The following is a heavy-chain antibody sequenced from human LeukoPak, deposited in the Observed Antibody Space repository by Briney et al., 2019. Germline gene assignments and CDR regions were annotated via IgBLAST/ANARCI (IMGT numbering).Heavy chain of an antibody. Sequence: GGSLRLSCAASGFTFRSYEMSWVRQAPGKGLEWVSYISSGGGTIHYADPVKGRFTISRDNAKNSLFLQMNSLRAGDTAVYYCARERSQNLFDYWGQGTLVTVSS. CDR1: GFTFRSYE. D-gene: IGHD2/OR15-2a*01. J-gene: IGHJ4*02. CDR3: ARERSQNLFDY. V-gene: IGHV3-48*03. CDR2: ISSGGGTI.